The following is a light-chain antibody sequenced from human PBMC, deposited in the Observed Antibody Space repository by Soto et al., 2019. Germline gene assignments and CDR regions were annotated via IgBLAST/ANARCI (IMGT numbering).Light chain of an antibody. CDR2: QVT. Sequence: ALAQPASVSGSLGQSITISCTGTTRDIAGYNYISWYQQLPGKAPKLMIYQVTIRPSGISNRFSGSKSGNTASLTISGLQAEDEADYYCTSFSSSTSLYVFGTGTKVTAL. CDR3: TSFSSSTSLYV. CDR1: TRDIAGYNY. V-gene: IGLV2-14*01. J-gene: IGLJ1*01.